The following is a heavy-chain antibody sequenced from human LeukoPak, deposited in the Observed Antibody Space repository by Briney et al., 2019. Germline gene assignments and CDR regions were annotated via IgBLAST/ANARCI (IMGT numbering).Heavy chain of an antibody. Sequence: SETLSLTCTVSGGSGDSVSSSTYYWGWIRQPPGKGLEWIGNIYYTGSTYYNPSLKSRVTMSVDTSKSQFYLKVSSVTAADTAVYYCARLSKGRYFDYIFDYWGQGTLVTVSS. CDR3: ARLSKGRYFDYIFDY. V-gene: IGHV4-39*01. CDR1: GGSGDSVSSSTYY. CDR2: IYYTGST. D-gene: IGHD3-9*01. J-gene: IGHJ4*02.